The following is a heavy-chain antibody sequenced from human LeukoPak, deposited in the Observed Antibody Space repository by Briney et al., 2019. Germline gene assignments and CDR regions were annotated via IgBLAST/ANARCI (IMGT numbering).Heavy chain of an antibody. CDR2: IIPIFGTA. Sequence: ASVKVSCKASGGTFSSYAISWVRQAPGQGLEWMGGIIPIFGTANYAQKFQGRVTITTDESTSTAYMELSSLRSEDTAVYYCARDKTAGLYYFDYWGQGTLVTVSS. J-gene: IGHJ4*02. CDR3: ARDKTAGLYYFDY. CDR1: GGTFSSYA. D-gene: IGHD6-25*01. V-gene: IGHV1-69*05.